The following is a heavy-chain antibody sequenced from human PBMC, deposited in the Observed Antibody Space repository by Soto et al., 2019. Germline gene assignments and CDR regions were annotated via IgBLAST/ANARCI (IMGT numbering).Heavy chain of an antibody. J-gene: IGHJ4*02. Sequence: GGSLRLSCAAAGFRFSNNGMHWVRQAPGKGLEWVAIISYDGSKKYYADSVKGRFTISRDNSKSTLYLQMNSLRVEDTAVYYCAKDRVESGLGEIDYWGQGTLVTVSS. D-gene: IGHD3-16*01. CDR1: GFRFSNNG. CDR3: AKDRVESGLGEIDY. CDR2: ISYDGSKK. V-gene: IGHV3-30*18.